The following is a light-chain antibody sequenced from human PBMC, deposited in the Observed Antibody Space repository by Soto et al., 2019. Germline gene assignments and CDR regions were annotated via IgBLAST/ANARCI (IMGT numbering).Light chain of an antibody. J-gene: IGKJ4*01. CDR2: GAS. V-gene: IGKV3-15*01. Sequence: EIVMRQSPATLSFSPGERATLSCRASQSVSSNLAWYQQKPGQAPRLLIYGASTRATGIPARFSGSGSGTEFTLTISSLQSEDFAVYYCQQYNNWPLTFGGGTKVDIK. CDR3: QQYNNWPLT. CDR1: QSVSSN.